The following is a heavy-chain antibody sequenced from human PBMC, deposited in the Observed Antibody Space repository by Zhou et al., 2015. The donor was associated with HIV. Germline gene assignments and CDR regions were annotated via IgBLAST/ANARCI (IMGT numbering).Heavy chain of an antibody. V-gene: IGHV1-69*06. Sequence: QVQLVQSGAEVKRPGSSVRVSCKSSGGTFSNFAITWVRQAPGQGLEWMGGIIPMFGTTYYAQKFQGRVTITADKSTSTAYMELSSLRSEDTAVYYCAREGWGSWYFDLWGRGTLVSVSS. CDR1: GGTFSNFA. CDR3: AREGWGSWYFDL. D-gene: IGHD7-27*01. J-gene: IGHJ2*01. CDR2: IIPMFGTT.